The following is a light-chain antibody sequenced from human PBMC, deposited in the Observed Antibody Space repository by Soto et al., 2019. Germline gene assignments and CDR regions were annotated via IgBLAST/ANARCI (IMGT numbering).Light chain of an antibody. V-gene: IGKV3-15*01. Sequence: EIVLTQSAGTVSLSPGERATLSCRASQSVSSNLAWYQQKPGQAPRLLIYDASTRATGIPARFSGSGSGTEVTLTISSLQSEDFAVYYCQQYNNWPSTFGQGTKVDIK. CDR3: QQYNNWPST. CDR1: QSVSSN. J-gene: IGKJ2*01. CDR2: DAS.